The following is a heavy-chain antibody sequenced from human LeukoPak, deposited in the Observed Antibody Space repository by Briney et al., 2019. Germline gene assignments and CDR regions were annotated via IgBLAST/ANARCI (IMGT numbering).Heavy chain of an antibody. CDR1: GFTFSSYA. J-gene: IGHJ4*02. CDR2: ISYDGSNK. D-gene: IGHD6-13*01. Sequence: PGGSLRLSCAASGFTFSSYAMHWVRQAPGKGLEWVAVISYDGSNKYYADSVKGRFTISRDNSKNTLYLQMNSLRAEDTAVYYCAKDLVVGSSSWYQDRTDYWGQGTLVTVSS. V-gene: IGHV3-30-3*01. CDR3: AKDLVVGSSSWYQDRTDY.